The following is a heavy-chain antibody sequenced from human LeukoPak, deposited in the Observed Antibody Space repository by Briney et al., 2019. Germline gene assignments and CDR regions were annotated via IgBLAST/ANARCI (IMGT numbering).Heavy chain of an antibody. CDR1: GYTFTGYY. Sequence: ASVKVSCKASGYTFTGYYMHWVRQAPGQGLEWMGWINPNSGGTNYAQKFQGRVTMTRDTSISTAYMELSSLRSDDTAVYYCVRAYYYYMDVWGKGTTVTVSS. CDR3: VRAYYYYMDV. V-gene: IGHV1-2*02. J-gene: IGHJ6*03. CDR2: INPNSGGT.